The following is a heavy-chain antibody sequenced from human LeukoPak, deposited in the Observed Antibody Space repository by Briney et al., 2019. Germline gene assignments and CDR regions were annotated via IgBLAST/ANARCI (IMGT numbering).Heavy chain of an antibody. D-gene: IGHD5-24*01. CDR1: RGSISSSSYY. CDR2: IYYSGST. CDR3: ARLEMATITY. Sequence: SETLSLTCTVSRGSISSSSYYWGWIRQPPGKGLEWIGSIYYSGSTYYNPSLKSRVTISVDTSKNQFSLKLSSVTAADTAVYYCARLEMATITYWGQGTLVTVSS. V-gene: IGHV4-39*01. J-gene: IGHJ4*02.